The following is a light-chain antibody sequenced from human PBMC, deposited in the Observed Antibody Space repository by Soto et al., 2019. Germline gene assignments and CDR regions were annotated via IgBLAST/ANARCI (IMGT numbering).Light chain of an antibody. J-gene: IGKJ2*01. Sequence: EIVMTQSPATLSVSPGERATLSCRASQSVSSNLAWYQQKPGQAPRLLIYGASTGATGIPARFSGSGSGTEFTLTISSLQSEDFAVYYCQQYNNWPPANTFGQGTKLEIK. CDR1: QSVSSN. CDR2: GAS. V-gene: IGKV3-15*01. CDR3: QQYNNWPPANT.